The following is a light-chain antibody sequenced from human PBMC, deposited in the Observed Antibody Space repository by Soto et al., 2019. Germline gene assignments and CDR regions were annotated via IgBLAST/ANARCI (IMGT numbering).Light chain of an antibody. Sequence: EIVLTQSPATLSLSPGERATLSCRASQSVSSYLAWYQQKPGQAPRLLIYDASNRATGIPARFSGSGSGADFTLTISSQEPEDVAGYYCQQRSNSITFGQGTRLEIK. V-gene: IGKV3-11*01. J-gene: IGKJ5*01. CDR1: QSVSSY. CDR3: QQRSNSIT. CDR2: DAS.